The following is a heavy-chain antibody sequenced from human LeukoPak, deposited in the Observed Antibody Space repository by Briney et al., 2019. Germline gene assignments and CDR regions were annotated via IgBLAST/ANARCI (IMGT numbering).Heavy chain of an antibody. CDR3: AREGSHDSSGYYSYYFDY. CDR1: GGSFSSGNYY. D-gene: IGHD3-22*01. CDR2: IYYSGST. Sequence: NSSETLSLTCTVSGGSFSSGNYYWSWIRQHPGKGLEWIGYIYYSGSTYYNPSLKSRVTISVDTSKNQFSLKLSSVTAADTAVYYCAREGSHDSSGYYSYYFDYWGQGTLVTVSS. V-gene: IGHV4-31*03. J-gene: IGHJ4*02.